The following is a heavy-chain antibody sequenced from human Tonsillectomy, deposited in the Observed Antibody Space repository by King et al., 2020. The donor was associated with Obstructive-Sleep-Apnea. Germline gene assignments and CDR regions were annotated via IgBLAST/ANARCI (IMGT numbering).Heavy chain of an antibody. CDR1: GYSFTSYW. J-gene: IGHJ4*02. V-gene: IGHV5-10-1*01. CDR2: IDPSDSYT. Sequence: QLVQSGAEVKKPGESLRISCKGSGYSFTSYWISWVRQMPGKGLEWMGRIDPSDSYTNFSPSFQGHVTISADKSITTAYLQWSSLKASDTAIYYCARHEVGATVGIDYWGQGTLVTVSS. D-gene: IGHD1-26*01. CDR3: ARHEVGATVGIDY.